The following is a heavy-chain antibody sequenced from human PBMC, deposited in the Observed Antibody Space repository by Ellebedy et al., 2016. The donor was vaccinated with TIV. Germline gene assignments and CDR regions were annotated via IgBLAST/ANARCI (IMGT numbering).Heavy chain of an antibody. CDR2: INNDASGT. D-gene: IGHD2-15*01. J-gene: IGHJ6*02. CDR1: GFTFSSYS. V-gene: IGHV3-7*01. CDR3: ARGGSHGMDV. Sequence: PGGSLRLSCAASGFTFSSYSMNWVRQAPGKGLEWVASINNDASGTYYLDSVKGRFTISRDNSKNTLYLQMNSLRAEETAVYYCARGGSHGMDVWGQGTTVTVSS.